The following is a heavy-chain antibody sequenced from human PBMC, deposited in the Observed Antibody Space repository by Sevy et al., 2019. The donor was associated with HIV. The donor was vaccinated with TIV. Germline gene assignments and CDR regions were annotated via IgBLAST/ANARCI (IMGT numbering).Heavy chain of an antibody. V-gene: IGHV3-74*01. CDR1: GFTFSSNW. CDR2: INSEGSST. J-gene: IGHJ1*01. CDR3: ARDAFVLVTTGGKKDGYFQH. D-gene: IGHD4-17*01. Sequence: GGSLRLSCAASGFTFSSNWMHWVRQAPGKGLVWVSRINSEGSSTIYADSVKGRFTISRYNAKNTVYLQMNSLMAEDTAVYYCARDAFVLVTTGGKKDGYFQHWGQGALVTVSS.